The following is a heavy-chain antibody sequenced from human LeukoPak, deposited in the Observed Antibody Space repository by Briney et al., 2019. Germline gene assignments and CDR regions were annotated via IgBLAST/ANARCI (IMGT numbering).Heavy chain of an antibody. D-gene: IGHD4-23*01. CDR1: GFTFSSYW. V-gene: IGHV3-74*01. CDR2: ISTDGSST. Sequence: GGSLRLSCAASGFTFSSYWMHWVRQAPGKGLVYVSRISTDGSSTSYADSAKGRFTMSRDNAKNTLYLQMNSLRAEDTAIYYCARAANGNSPFDYWGQGTLVTVSS. J-gene: IGHJ4*02. CDR3: ARAANGNSPFDY.